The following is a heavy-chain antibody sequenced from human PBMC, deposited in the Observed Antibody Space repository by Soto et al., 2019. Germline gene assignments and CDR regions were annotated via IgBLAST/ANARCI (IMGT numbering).Heavy chain of an antibody. D-gene: IGHD3-10*02. Sequence: QLQLQESGPGLVKPSETLSLTCYVSGGSISNSRYYWGWIRQPPGKGLEWIGTFDYSANTYSNPSLNSRVTLYVDTPKYQFSRNLTSVTAAYPSVYYCATVRRGAWYFDLWGRGTLVTVSS. CDR1: GGSISNSRYY. CDR3: ATVRRGAWYFDL. CDR2: FDYSANT. V-gene: IGHV4-39*01. J-gene: IGHJ2*01.